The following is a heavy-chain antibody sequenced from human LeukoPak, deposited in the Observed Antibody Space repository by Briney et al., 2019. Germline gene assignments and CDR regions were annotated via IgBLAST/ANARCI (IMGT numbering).Heavy chain of an antibody. CDR1: GGSIITNDYW. Sequence: PSETLSLTCVVSGGSIITNDYWWGWIRQPPGKGLEWIGYIYYSGSTYYNPSLKSRVTISVDTSKNQFSLKLSSVTAADTAVYYCARHSMVRGYRLIFYYNYMDVWGKGTTVTISS. CDR2: IYYSGST. V-gene: IGHV4-39*01. D-gene: IGHD3-10*01. J-gene: IGHJ6*03. CDR3: ARHSMVRGYRLIFYYNYMDV.